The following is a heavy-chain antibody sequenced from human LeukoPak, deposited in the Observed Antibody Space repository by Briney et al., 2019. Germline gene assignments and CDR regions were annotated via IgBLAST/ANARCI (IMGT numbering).Heavy chain of an antibody. Sequence: SETLSLTCTVSGGSISSYYWSWIRQPPGKGLEWIGYIYYSGSTNYNPSLKSRVTISVDTSKSQFSLKLSSVTAADTAVYYCARDPGYCTNGVCQKWFDPWGQGTLVTVSS. CDR3: ARDPGYCTNGVCQKWFDP. J-gene: IGHJ5*02. CDR2: IYYSGST. V-gene: IGHV4-59*01. D-gene: IGHD2-8*01. CDR1: GGSISSYY.